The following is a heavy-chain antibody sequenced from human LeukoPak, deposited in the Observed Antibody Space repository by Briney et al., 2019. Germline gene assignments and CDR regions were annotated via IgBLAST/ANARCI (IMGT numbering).Heavy chain of an antibody. Sequence: ASVMVSCKASGYTFTGYYMHWVRQAPGQGLEWMGWINPNSGGTNYAQKFQGRVTMTRDTSISTAYMELSRLRSDDTAVYYCARDRITMVRGVPNWFDPWGQGTLVTVSS. CDR3: ARDRITMVRGVPNWFDP. CDR1: GYTFTGYY. CDR2: INPNSGGT. D-gene: IGHD3-10*01. J-gene: IGHJ5*02. V-gene: IGHV1-2*02.